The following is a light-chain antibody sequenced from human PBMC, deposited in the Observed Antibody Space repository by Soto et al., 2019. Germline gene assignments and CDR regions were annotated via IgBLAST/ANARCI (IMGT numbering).Light chain of an antibody. J-gene: IGKJ1*01. CDR1: QSFSSY. CDR3: QQRSSWPRT. V-gene: IGKV3-11*01. Sequence: EIVLTQSPATLSLSPGERPTLSCRASQSFSSYLAWYQQKPGQAPRLLIYDASNRATGIPARFSASGSGTDFTLTISSLEPEDFAVYYCQQRSSWPRTFGLGTKVEIK. CDR2: DAS.